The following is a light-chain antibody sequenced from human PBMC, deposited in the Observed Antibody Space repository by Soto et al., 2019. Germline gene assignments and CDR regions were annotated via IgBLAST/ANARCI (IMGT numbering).Light chain of an antibody. V-gene: IGKV3D-15*01. CDR1: QSVTSN. CDR2: GAS. J-gene: IGKJ5*01. CDR3: QQYNNWPLT. Sequence: VLAQSPGTLTSSPGVSATLFGSASQSVTSNYLAWYKQKPGQAPRLLSFGASIRATGLPGRVSGGGSGTEFTLTISSLQSEDFEVYCCQQYNNWPLTFGQGTRLEI.